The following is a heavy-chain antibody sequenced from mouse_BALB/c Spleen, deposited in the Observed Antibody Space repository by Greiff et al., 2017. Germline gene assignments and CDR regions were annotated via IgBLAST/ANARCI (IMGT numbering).Heavy chain of an antibody. V-gene: IGHV2-9-2*01. J-gene: IGHJ3*01. CDR3: GRWGDSSGSFAY. CDR1: GFSLTSYD. Sequence: QVQLKESGPGLVAPSQSLSITCTVSGFSLTSYDISWIRQQPGKGLEWIGVIWTGGGTNYNSAFMSRLSISTDNSKSQVFLKMNRLHTDDTAIYSCGRWGDSSGSFAYWGQGTLVTVSA. CDR2: IWTGGGT. D-gene: IGHD3-2*01.